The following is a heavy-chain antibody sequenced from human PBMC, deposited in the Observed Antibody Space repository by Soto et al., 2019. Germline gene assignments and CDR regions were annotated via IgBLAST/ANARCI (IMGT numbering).Heavy chain of an antibody. Sequence: GGSLRLSCAASGFTFSRYAMSWVRQAPGKGLEWVSAISGSGGSTYYADSVKGRFTISRDNSKNTLYLQMNSLRAEDTAVYYCAKGKWVDSSSWQPRTAYYYYGMAVWGQGTTVTVSS. D-gene: IGHD6-13*01. CDR2: ISGSGGST. CDR1: GFTFSRYA. V-gene: IGHV3-23*01. CDR3: AKGKWVDSSSWQPRTAYYYYGMAV. J-gene: IGHJ6*02.